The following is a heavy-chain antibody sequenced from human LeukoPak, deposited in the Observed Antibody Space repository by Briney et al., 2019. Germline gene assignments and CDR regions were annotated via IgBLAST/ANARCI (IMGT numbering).Heavy chain of an antibody. CDR2: ISYDGSNK. J-gene: IGHJ6*02. CDR3: AKDQSAYYYGMDV. Sequence: GRSLRLSCAASGFTFSSYGMHWVRQAPGKGLEWVAVISYDGSNKYYAGSVKGRFTISRDNSKNTLYLQMNSLRAEDTAVYYCAKDQSAYYYGMDVWGQGTTVTVSS. V-gene: IGHV3-30*18. CDR1: GFTFSSYG.